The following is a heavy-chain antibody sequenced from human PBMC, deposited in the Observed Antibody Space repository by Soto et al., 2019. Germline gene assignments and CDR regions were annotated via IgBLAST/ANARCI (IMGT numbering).Heavy chain of an antibody. CDR2: INPNSGGT. D-gene: IGHD3-9*01. CDR3: ASDSYYDILTGYVAGMDV. CDR1: GGTFSSYA. J-gene: IGHJ6*02. V-gene: IGHV1-2*02. Sequence: ASVKVSCKASGGTFSSYAISWVRQAPGQGLEWMGWINPNSGGTNYAQKFQGRVTMTRDTSISTAYMELSRLRSDDTAVYYCASDSYYDILTGYVAGMDVWGQGTTVTVSS.